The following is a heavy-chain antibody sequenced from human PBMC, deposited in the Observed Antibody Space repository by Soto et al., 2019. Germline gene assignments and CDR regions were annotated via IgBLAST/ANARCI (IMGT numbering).Heavy chain of an antibody. CDR1: GYTFTSYD. D-gene: IGHD3-22*01. Sequence: QVQLVQSGAEVKKPGASVKVSCRASGYTFTSYDINWVRQATGQGLELMGWMNPNSGNTGYAQKFQGRVTMTRHTSISTAYMKLSSLRSEDTAVYYCASAPREWLLPLAFWVQGTLVTVSS. CDR3: ASAPREWLLPLAF. CDR2: MNPNSGNT. J-gene: IGHJ4*02. V-gene: IGHV1-8*01.